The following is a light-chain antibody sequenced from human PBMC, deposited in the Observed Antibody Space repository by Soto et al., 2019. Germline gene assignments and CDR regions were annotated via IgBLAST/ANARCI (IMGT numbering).Light chain of an antibody. V-gene: IGKV2-28*01. CDR1: QSLLHSNGNNY. Sequence: PLSLPGTPGEPASISCMSSQSLLHSNGNNYLEWYLQKPGQSPQLLIYLGSSRASGVPDRFSGSGSGTDFTLKIRRVEAEDVGVYYCMQGTHWPRTFGQGTKVDIK. CDR3: MQGTHWPRT. CDR2: LGS. J-gene: IGKJ1*01.